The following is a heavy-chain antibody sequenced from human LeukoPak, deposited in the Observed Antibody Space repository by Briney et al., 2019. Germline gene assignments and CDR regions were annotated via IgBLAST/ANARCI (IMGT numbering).Heavy chain of an antibody. J-gene: IGHJ4*02. D-gene: IGHD1-26*01. Sequence: GRSLRLSCAASGFTFSSYGMHWVRQAPGKGLEWVAVIWYDGSNKYYADSVKGRFTISRDNSKNTLYLQMNSLRAEDTAVYYCAKGDGSGSYGGFDYWGQGTLVTVSS. CDR2: IWYDGSNK. CDR1: GFTFSSYG. CDR3: AKGDGSGSYGGFDY. V-gene: IGHV3-33*06.